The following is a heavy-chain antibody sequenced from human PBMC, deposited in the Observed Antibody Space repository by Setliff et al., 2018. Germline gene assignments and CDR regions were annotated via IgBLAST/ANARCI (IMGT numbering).Heavy chain of an antibody. J-gene: IGHJ6*02. CDR1: GGSVTESF. V-gene: IGHV4-4*07. D-gene: IGHD6-19*01. Sequence: ETLSLTCTVSGGSVTESFWSWIRQPAGRGLEWIGRMIVSGGADYNPSLKSRVTMSVGSPNNKFSLNLSSVSAADTAVYYCARGPDLTAVGATYFYGMDVWGQGATVTVSS. CDR3: ARGPDLTAVGATYFYGMDV. CDR2: MIVSGGA.